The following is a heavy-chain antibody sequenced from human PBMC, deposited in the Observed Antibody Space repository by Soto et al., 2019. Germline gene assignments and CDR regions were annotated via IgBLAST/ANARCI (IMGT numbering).Heavy chain of an antibody. CDR2: INHSGST. CDR3: ARGLKKDKRHIQFFGVVPGSCLDT. D-gene: IGHD3-3*01. V-gene: IGHV4-34*01. J-gene: IGHJ5*02. Sequence: SETLSLTCAVYGGSFSGYYWSWIRQPPGKGLEWIGEINHSGSTNYNPSLKSRVTISVDTSKNQFSLKLSSVTAADTAVYYCARGLKKDKRHIQFFGVVPGSCLDTWGQGTLVTVSS. CDR1: GGSFSGYY.